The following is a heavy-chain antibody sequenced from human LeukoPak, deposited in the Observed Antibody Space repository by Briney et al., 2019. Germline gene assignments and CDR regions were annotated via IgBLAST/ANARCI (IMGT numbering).Heavy chain of an antibody. J-gene: IGHJ4*02. D-gene: IGHD4-17*01. V-gene: IGHV3-23*01. CDR2: ISGSGGST. CDR1: GFTSSSYA. Sequence: GGSLRLSCAASGFTSSSYAMSWVRQAPGKGLEWVSAISGSGGSTYYADSVKGRFTISRDNSKNTLYLQMNSLRAEDTAVYYCARGSIHDYGHREPFDYWGQGTLVTVSS. CDR3: ARGSIHDYGHREPFDY.